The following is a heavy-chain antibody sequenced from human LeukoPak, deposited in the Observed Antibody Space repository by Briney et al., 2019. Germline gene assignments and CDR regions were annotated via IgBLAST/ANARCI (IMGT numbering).Heavy chain of an antibody. CDR1: RGSISTTSYY. V-gene: IGHV4-39*01. D-gene: IGHD5-24*01. Sequence: PSETLSPTCTVSRGSISTTSYYWGWIRQSPGKGLEWIGSIYYSGSTPYNPSLNSRVTMSVDTSKKQFSLRLSSVTAADTAVYYCARHVRWLQLTLYFDIWGRGTLVTVSS. CDR2: IYYSGST. J-gene: IGHJ2*01. CDR3: ARHVRWLQLTLYFDI.